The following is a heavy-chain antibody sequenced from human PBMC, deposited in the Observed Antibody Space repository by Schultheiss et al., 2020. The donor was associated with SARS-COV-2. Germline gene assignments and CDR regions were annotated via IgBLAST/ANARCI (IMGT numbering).Heavy chain of an antibody. V-gene: IGHV3-71*01. Sequence: GESLKISCAASGFTVSSNYMSWVRQAPGKGLEWVGFIRSKAYGGTTEYAASVKGRFTISRDDSKSIAYLQMNSLKTEDTAVYYCARDHVNYYDSSGYYPNDYWGQGTLVTVSS. CDR2: IRSKAYGGTT. CDR3: ARDHVNYYDSSGYYPNDY. J-gene: IGHJ4*02. CDR1: GFTVSSNY. D-gene: IGHD3-22*01.